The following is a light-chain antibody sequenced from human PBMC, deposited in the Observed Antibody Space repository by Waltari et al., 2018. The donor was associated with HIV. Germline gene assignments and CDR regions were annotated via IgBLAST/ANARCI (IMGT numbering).Light chain of an antibody. V-gene: IGLV2-14*01. Sequence: QSALTQPASVSGSPGQSITISCTGTSSDVGGYHSVSWYQQHPGKAPKLMIYEVTSRPSGVSNRFSGSKSGDMASLTISGLQAEDEADYYCSSYTSSTTPYVFGAGTKVTVL. CDR2: EVT. J-gene: IGLJ1*01. CDR3: SSYTSSTTPYV. CDR1: SSDVGGYHS.